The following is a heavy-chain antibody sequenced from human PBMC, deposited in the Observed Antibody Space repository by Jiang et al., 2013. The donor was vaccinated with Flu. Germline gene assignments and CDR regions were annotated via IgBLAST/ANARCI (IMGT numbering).Heavy chain of an antibody. CDR3: ARHKRYCGGDYCYYDSDS. D-gene: IGHD2-21*01. Sequence: LLKPSETLPLTCTVSGASIRSMTNYWAWVRQPPGKGLEWIGNVYYDGTTYYNPSLKSRVTISVATSKNQFTLKVNSVTAADTAVYYCARHKRYCGGDYCYYDSDSWGQGTLVTVSS. CDR2: VYYDGTT. CDR1: GASIRSMTNY. V-gene: IGHV4-39*01. J-gene: IGHJ4*02.